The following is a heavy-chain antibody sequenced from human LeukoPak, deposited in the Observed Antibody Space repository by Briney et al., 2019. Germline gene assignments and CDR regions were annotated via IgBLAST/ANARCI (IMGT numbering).Heavy chain of an antibody. V-gene: IGHV4-59*08. CDR3: ARHRYVDRLSPFDS. CDR1: GGSFSNYY. Sequence: PSETLSLTCSVSGGSFSNYYWSWIRQPPGKGLEWIGNIYYIGSTNYNPSLKSRVTISVDTSQNQFSLKLSSVSAADTAVYYCARHRYVDRLSPFDSWGQGTLVTVSS. J-gene: IGHJ4*02. CDR2: IYYIGST. D-gene: IGHD3-9*01.